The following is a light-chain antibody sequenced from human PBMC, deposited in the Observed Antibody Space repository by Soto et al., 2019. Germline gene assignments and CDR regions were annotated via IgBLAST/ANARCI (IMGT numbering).Light chain of an antibody. Sequence: QSALTQPASVSGSPGQSITISCTGTSSDVGSYNLVSWYQQHPGKAPKLMIYEVNNRPSGVPDRFSGSKSGNTASLTISGLQPEDEADYYCTSTSTKYFVILFGGGTKLTVL. V-gene: IGLV2-14*02. CDR3: TSTSTKYFVIL. J-gene: IGLJ2*01. CDR2: EVN. CDR1: SSDVGSYNL.